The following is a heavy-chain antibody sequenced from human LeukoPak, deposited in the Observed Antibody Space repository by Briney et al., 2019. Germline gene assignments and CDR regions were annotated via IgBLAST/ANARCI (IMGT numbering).Heavy chain of an antibody. V-gene: IGHV4-4*07. CDR2: IYTSGST. Sequence: SETLSLTCTVSGGSISNYYWSWIRQPAGKRLDWIRRIYTSGSTNYNPSLKSRVTMSLDTSKNQFSLKLSSVTAADTAVSYCARDDGNFHYYFDYWGQGTLVTVSS. D-gene: IGHD4-23*01. J-gene: IGHJ4*02. CDR1: GGSISNYY. CDR3: ARDDGNFHYYFDY.